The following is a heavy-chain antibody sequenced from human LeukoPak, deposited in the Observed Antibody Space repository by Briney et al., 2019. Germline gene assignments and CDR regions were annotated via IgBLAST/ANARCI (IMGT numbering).Heavy chain of an antibody. D-gene: IGHD1/OR15-1a*01. V-gene: IGHV4-59*01. J-gene: IGHJ3*02. CDR3: ARNKPLDPFDI. Sequence: SETLSLTCTVSGGSISTYYWSGIRQPPGKGLEWIGYIYYSGRTYYNPSLKSRVTISVDTSKNQFSLKLNGVTAADTAVYYCARNKPLDPFDIWGQGTMVTVSS. CDR2: IYYSGRT. CDR1: GGSISTYY.